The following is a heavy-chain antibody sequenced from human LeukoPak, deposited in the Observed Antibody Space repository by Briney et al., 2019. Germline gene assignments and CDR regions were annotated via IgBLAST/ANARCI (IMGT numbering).Heavy chain of an antibody. CDR3: ARNQY. J-gene: IGHJ4*02. CDR2: IRQDGSEK. D-gene: IGHD4-11*01. CDR1: GFTFSNSW. V-gene: IGHV3-7*01. Sequence: GGSLRLSCTASGFTFSNSWMSWVRQAPGKGLEWVANIRQDGSEKYYVDPVKGRFTISRDNAKNSLFLQMNSLRAEDTAVYYCARNQYWGQGTLVTVSS.